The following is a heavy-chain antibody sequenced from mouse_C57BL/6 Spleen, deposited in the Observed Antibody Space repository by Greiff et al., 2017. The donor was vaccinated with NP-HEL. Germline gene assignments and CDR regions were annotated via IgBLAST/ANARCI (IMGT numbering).Heavy chain of an antibody. Sequence: EVHLVESGAELVRPGASVKLSCTASGFNITDDYMHWVKQRPEPGLEWIGWIDPENGDTEYASKFQGKATITADTSSNTAYLQLSSLTSEDTAVYYCTRGDSNYGSFDYWGQGTTLTVSS. J-gene: IGHJ2*01. D-gene: IGHD2-5*01. CDR2: IDPENGDT. CDR3: TRGDSNYGSFDY. CDR1: GFNITDDY. V-gene: IGHV14-4*01.